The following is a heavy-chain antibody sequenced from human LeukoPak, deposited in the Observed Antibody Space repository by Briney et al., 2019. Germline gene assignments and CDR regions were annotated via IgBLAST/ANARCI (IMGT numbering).Heavy chain of an antibody. Sequence: PSETLSLTCTVSGGSISGLYWSWIRQPPGKGLEWIGYIYYSGSTNYNPSPKSRVTISVDTSKNQFSLNLGSVTAADTAVYYCARDSFGEDYMDVWGKGTTVTVSS. CDR1: GGSISGLY. J-gene: IGHJ6*03. CDR2: IYYSGST. CDR3: ARDSFGEDYMDV. D-gene: IGHD3-10*01. V-gene: IGHV4-59*11.